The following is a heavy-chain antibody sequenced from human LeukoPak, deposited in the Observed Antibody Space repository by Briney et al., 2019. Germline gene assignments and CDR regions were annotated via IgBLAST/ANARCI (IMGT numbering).Heavy chain of an antibody. Sequence: GGSLRLSCAASGFTFSNYWMRWVRQAPGKGLEWVANIKEDGSEKHYVDSVKGRFTISRDNAKNSLYLQMNSLRAEDTAVYYCARERIATASAGDYWGQGALVTVSS. CDR2: IKEDGSEK. J-gene: IGHJ4*02. V-gene: IGHV3-7*01. D-gene: IGHD6-13*01. CDR1: GFTFSNYW. CDR3: ARERIATASAGDY.